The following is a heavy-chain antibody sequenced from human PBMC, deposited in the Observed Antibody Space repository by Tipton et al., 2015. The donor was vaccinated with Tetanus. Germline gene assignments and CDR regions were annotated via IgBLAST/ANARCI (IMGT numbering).Heavy chain of an antibody. Sequence: SLRLSCAASGFTFSSYGMHWVRQAPGKGLEWVAVIWYDGSNKYYADSVKGRFTISRDNSKNTLYLQMNSLRAEDTAVYYCARGYEKYDYVWGSYPTDYWGQGTLVTVSS. CDR2: IWYDGSNK. CDR3: ARGYEKYDYVWGSYPTDY. J-gene: IGHJ4*02. D-gene: IGHD3-16*01. V-gene: IGHV3-33*01. CDR1: GFTFSSYG.